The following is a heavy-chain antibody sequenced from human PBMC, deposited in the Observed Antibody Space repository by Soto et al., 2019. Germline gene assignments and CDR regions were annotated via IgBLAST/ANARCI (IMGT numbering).Heavy chain of an antibody. CDR2: IRSKANSYAT. D-gene: IGHD3-10*01. Sequence: GGSLSLSCAASGFPFSGSSMHWVRQASGKGLEWVGRIRSKANSYATAYAASVKGRFTISRDDSKNTAYLQMNSLKTEDTAVYYCTRPGELLYPGDYWGQGTLVTVSS. J-gene: IGHJ4*02. V-gene: IGHV3-73*01. CDR3: TRPGELLYPGDY. CDR1: GFPFSGSS.